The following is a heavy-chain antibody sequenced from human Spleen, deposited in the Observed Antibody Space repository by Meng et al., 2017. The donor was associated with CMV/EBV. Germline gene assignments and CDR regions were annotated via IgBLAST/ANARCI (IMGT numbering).Heavy chain of an antibody. CDR1: GYTFTGYY. CDR2: ISGFNGNT. J-gene: IGHJ5*02. D-gene: IGHD7-27*01. Sequence: ASVKVSCKASGYTFTGYYMHWVRQAPGQGLEWMGLISGFNGNTHYAQKFQGRVTMTTDTSTSTAYMELRSLRSDDTAVYYCARKSGAGWLDPWGQGTLVTVSS. V-gene: IGHV1-18*04. CDR3: ARKSGAGWLDP.